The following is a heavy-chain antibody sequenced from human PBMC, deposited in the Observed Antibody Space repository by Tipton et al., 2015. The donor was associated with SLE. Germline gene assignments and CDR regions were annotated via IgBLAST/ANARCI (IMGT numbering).Heavy chain of an antibody. Sequence: LRLSCTVSGGSISSYYWSWIRQPPGKGLEWIGYIYYSGSTNYNPSLKSRVTISVDTSKNQFSLKLSSVTAADTAVYYCARQSYPGLVVYAHNWFDPWGQGTRVTVSS. D-gene: IGHD2-8*02. CDR1: GGSISSYY. J-gene: IGHJ5*02. CDR3: ARQSYPGLVVYAHNWFDP. V-gene: IGHV4-59*08. CDR2: IYYSGST.